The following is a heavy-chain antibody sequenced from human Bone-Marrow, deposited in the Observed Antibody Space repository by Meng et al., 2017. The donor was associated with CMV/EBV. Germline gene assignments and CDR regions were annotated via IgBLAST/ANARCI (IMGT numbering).Heavy chain of an antibody. CDR3: ARTYCSSTSCYYYYYGMDV. Sequence: GGSLRLSCAASGFTFSSYSMNWVRQAPGKGLEWVSSISSSSSYIYYADSVKGRFTIPRDNAKNTLYLQMNSLRAEDTAVYYCARTYCSSTSCYYYYYGMDVWGQGTTVTVSS. D-gene: IGHD2-2*01. CDR1: GFTFSSYS. J-gene: IGHJ6*02. CDR2: ISSSSSYI. V-gene: IGHV3-21*01.